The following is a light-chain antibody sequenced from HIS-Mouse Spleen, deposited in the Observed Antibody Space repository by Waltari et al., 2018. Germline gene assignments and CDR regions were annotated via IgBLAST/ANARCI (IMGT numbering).Light chain of an antibody. Sequence: DIQMTQSPSTLSASVGDRVTITCRASQSISSWLAWYQQKPGKAPKLLIYKASSLESGVPSRFSGSGSRTEFTLTISSLQPDDFATYYCQKYNSYTFGQGTKLEIK. CDR2: KAS. V-gene: IGKV1-5*03. CDR3: QKYNSYT. CDR1: QSISSW. J-gene: IGKJ2*01.